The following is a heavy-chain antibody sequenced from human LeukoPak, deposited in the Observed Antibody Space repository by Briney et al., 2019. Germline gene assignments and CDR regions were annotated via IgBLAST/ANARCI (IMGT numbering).Heavy chain of an antibody. Sequence: GGSLRLSCAASGFTFSIYSMNWVRQAPGKGLEWVSSISSSSSYIYYADSVKGRFTISRDSSKNTLYLQMNSLRAEDTAVYYCAKVEMATSNFDYWGQGTLVTVSS. CDR1: GFTFSIYS. D-gene: IGHD5-24*01. J-gene: IGHJ4*02. V-gene: IGHV3-21*04. CDR2: ISSSSSYI. CDR3: AKVEMATSNFDY.